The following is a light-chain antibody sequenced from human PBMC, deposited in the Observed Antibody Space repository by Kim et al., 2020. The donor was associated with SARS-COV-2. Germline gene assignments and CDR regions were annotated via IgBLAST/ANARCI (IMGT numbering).Light chain of an antibody. Sequence: IVLTQSPGTLSLSVGERATLSCRASQSVNSIYLAWYQQIPGQAPRLLIYGASSRATGIPDRFSGSGSGTDFTLTISRLEPEDFAVYYCQQYGTSPCTFGQGTKLEI. V-gene: IGKV3-20*01. CDR3: QQYGTSPCT. CDR2: GAS. J-gene: IGKJ2*02. CDR1: QSVNSIY.